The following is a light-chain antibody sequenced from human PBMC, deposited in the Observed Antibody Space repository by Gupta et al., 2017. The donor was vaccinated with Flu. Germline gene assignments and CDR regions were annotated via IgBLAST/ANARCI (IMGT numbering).Light chain of an antibody. J-gene: IGKJ1*01. CDR2: GAS. Sequence: EIVMTQSPAILSVSPGERATLSCRASQSVSSSLAWYQQKPGQAPRLLIYGASTRATGIPARFSGSGSGTEFTLTISSLQSEDFAVYYCQQYNNWPLGFGQGTKVEIK. CDR1: QSVSSS. CDR3: QQYNNWPLG. V-gene: IGKV3-15*01.